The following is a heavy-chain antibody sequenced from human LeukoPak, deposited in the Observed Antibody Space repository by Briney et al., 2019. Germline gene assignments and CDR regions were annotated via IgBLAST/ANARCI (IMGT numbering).Heavy chain of an antibody. Sequence: GGSLRLSCAASGFTFISYSMNWVRQSPGKVLEWVSSISSSSSYIYYPESVKCRFTISIDYANNALYLQMNSLRAEDTDVYYCASDRGYWGQGTMVTVSS. V-gene: IGHV3-21*01. J-gene: IGHJ4*02. CDR3: ASDRGY. CDR2: ISSSSSYI. CDR1: GFTFISYS.